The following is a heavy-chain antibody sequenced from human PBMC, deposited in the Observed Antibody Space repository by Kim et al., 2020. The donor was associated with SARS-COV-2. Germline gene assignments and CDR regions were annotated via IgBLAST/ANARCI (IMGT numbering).Heavy chain of an antibody. J-gene: IGHJ4*02. Sequence: MYSNGSTYFNPSLKSRVSISADTSKNEFSLKMKSVAAADTAVYFCARDFNFWGQGTPVTVSS. CDR2: MYSNGST. CDR3: ARDFNF. V-gene: IGHV4-31*02.